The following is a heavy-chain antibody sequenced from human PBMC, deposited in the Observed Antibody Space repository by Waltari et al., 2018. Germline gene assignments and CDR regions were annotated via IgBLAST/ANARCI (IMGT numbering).Heavy chain of an antibody. CDR2: MQYRGST. CDR3: GRIAFGDDGGYFQH. V-gene: IGHV4-39*01. Sequence: QLQLQESGPGLVKPSETLSLTCTVSGGSISTHYNWGWIRQPPGKGLEWMGNMQYRGSTFYNPSLKSRVTISLDTSKNQFSLRRSSVGAADTAVYFCGRIAFGDDGGYFQHWGQGTLVTVSS. J-gene: IGHJ1*01. CDR1: GGSISTHYN. D-gene: IGHD4-17*01.